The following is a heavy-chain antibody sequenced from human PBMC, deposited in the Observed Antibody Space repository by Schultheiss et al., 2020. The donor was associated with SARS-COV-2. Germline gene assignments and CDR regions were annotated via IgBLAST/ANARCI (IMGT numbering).Heavy chain of an antibody. CDR1: GFTFDDYG. Sequence: SLKISCAASGFTFDDYGMSWVRQAPGKGLEWVSGISWNSGSIGYADSVKGRFTISRDNAKNSLYLQMNSLRAEDTALYYCAKDGDGYNYADYWGQGTLVTVSS. J-gene: IGHJ4*02. CDR3: AKDGDGYNYADY. V-gene: IGHV3-9*01. D-gene: IGHD5-24*01. CDR2: ISWNSGSI.